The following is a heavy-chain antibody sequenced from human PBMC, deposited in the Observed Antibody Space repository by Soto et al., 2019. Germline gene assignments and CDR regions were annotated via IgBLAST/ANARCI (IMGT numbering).Heavy chain of an antibody. CDR1: GFTFISDS. CDR3: ARGGTADPFDF. Sequence: GGSLRLSCAASGFTFISDSMNWIRQAPGKGLEWVSSMSPDSAYIYYADSMKGRFTISRDNAKSSLYLQLDSLRAEDTAAYYCARGGTADPFDFWGQGTLVTVSS. CDR2: MSPDSAYI. V-gene: IGHV3-21*01. J-gene: IGHJ4*02.